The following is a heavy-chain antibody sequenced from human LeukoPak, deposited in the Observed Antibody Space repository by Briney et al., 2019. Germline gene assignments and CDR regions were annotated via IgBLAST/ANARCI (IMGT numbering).Heavy chain of an antibody. Sequence: SETLSLTCTVSGGSISSYYWSWIRQPPGRGLEWIGYIYYSGSTNYNPSLKSRVTISVDTSKNQFSLKLSSVTAADTAVYYCARTYYYDSSGLRDWGQGTLVTVSS. CDR2: IYYSGST. J-gene: IGHJ4*02. CDR1: GGSISSYY. V-gene: IGHV4-59*08. D-gene: IGHD3-22*01. CDR3: ARTYYYDSSGLRD.